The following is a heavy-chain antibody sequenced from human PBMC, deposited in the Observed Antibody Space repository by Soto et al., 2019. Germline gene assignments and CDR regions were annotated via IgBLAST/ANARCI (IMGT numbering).Heavy chain of an antibody. CDR3: AKARGYSGYDNFDY. J-gene: IGHJ4*02. CDR2: ISWNSGNI. V-gene: IGHV3-9*01. D-gene: IGHD5-12*01. CDR1: GFTFDDYA. Sequence: EVHLVESGGGLVQPGRSLRLSCAASGFTFDDYAMHWVRQAPGKGLEWVSGISWNSGNIGYADSVKGRFTISRDNAKNSLYLQMNSLRAEDTALYYCAKARGYSGYDNFDYWGQGTLVTVSS.